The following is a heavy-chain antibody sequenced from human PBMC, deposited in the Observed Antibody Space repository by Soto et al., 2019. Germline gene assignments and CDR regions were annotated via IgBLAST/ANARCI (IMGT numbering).Heavy chain of an antibody. V-gene: IGHV3-30*03. CDR1: GFTFSSYG. D-gene: IGHD2-15*01. Sequence: PGGSLRLSCAASGFTFSSYGMHWVRQAPGKGLEWVAVISYDGSNKYYADSVKGRFTISRDNSKNTLYLQMNSLRAEDTAVYYCARVLGYCSGGSCYSYYYYGMDVWGQGTTVTVSS. CDR2: ISYDGSNK. J-gene: IGHJ6*02. CDR3: ARVLGYCSGGSCYSYYYYGMDV.